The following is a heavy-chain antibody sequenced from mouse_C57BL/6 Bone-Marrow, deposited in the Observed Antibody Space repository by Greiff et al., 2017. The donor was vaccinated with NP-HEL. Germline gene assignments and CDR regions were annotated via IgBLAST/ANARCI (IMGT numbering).Heavy chain of an antibody. CDR3: ARSIYYDYADDPFYAMDY. V-gene: IGHV7-3*01. Sequence: EVKLMESGGGLVQPGGSLSLSCEASGFTFTDYYMSWVRQPPGKALEWLGFIRNKANGYTTEYSASVKGRFTISRDNSQSILYLQMNALRAEDSATYYCARSIYYDYADDPFYAMDYGGQGTSVTVSS. J-gene: IGHJ4*01. CDR2: IRNKANGYTT. D-gene: IGHD2-4*01. CDR1: GFTFTDYY.